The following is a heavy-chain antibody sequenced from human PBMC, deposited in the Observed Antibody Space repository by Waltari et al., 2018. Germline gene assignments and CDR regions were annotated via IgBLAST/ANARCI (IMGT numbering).Heavy chain of an antibody. CDR3: ARDRPRRAAAGTVGYYYYYYGMDI. CDR1: GGSISRYY. V-gene: IGHV4-59*01. CDR2: IYYSGST. Sequence: QVQLQESGPGLVKPSETLSLTCTVSGGSISRYYWSWIRQPPGKGLEWLGYIYYSGSTNYNPSLKSRVTISVDTSKNQFSLKLSSVTAADTAVYYCARDRPRRAAAGTVGYYYYYYGMDIWGQGTTVTVSS. D-gene: IGHD6-13*01. J-gene: IGHJ6*02.